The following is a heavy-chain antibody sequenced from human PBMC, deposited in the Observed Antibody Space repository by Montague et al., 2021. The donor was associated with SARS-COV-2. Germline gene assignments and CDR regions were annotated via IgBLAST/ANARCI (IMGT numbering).Heavy chain of an antibody. CDR2: ISSESAYI. D-gene: IGHD6-6*01. J-gene: IGHJ6*02. V-gene: IGHV3-21*01. CDR3: ARFETSKFYSSCMDV. Sequence: SLRLSCAASGFTFSSISMNWVRQAPGKRLEWASSISSESAYIVYAESVRGRFTISRDNAQNLLYLQMNSLRAEDTAVYYCARFETSKFYSSCMDVWGQGTTVTVSS. CDR1: GFTFSSIS.